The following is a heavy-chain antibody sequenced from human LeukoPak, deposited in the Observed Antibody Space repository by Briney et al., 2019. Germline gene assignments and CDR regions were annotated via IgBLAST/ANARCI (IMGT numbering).Heavy chain of an antibody. Sequence: GGSLRLSCAASGFTFSSYWMSWVRQAPGKGLEWVANIKQDGSEKYYVDSVKGRFTISRDNAKNSLYLQMNSLRAEDTAFYYCAKDIGVQGAYYFDSWGQGALVTVTS. CDR1: GFTFSSYW. J-gene: IGHJ4*02. D-gene: IGHD3-10*01. V-gene: IGHV3-7*03. CDR3: AKDIGVQGAYYFDS. CDR2: IKQDGSEK.